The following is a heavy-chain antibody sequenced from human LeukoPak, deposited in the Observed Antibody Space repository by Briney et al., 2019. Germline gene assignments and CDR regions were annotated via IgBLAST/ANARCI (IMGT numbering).Heavy chain of an antibody. CDR1: GGSISSNNYY. J-gene: IGHJ6*04. Sequence: SETLSLTCTVSGGSISSNNYYWGWIRQPPGKGLEWIGSLYYSGSAYYNPSLKSRVTISVDTSKNQFSLKLSSVTAADTAVYYCARDGGYSGYAVFGVWGKGTTVTISS. V-gene: IGHV4-39*07. D-gene: IGHD5-12*01. CDR3: ARDGGYSGYAVFGV. CDR2: LYYSGSA.